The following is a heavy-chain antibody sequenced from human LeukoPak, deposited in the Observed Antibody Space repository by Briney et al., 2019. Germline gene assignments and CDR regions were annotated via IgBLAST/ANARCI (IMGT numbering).Heavy chain of an antibody. D-gene: IGHD3-10*01. CDR3: ARYGSGSYNNWFDS. CDR2: IYTSGST. J-gene: IGHJ5*01. CDR1: GGSISSGSYY. V-gene: IGHV4-61*02. Sequence: PSETLSLTCTVSGGSISSGSYYWSWIRQPAGKGLEWIGRIYTSGSTNYNPSLKSRVTVSADTSKNQFSLKLSSVTAADTAVYYCARYGSGSYNNWFDSWGQGTLVTVSS.